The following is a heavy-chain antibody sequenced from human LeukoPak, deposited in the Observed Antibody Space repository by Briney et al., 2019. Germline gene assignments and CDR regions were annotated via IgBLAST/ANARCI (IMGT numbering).Heavy chain of an antibody. CDR3: ARAPWGSGSRSYYYYYMDV. J-gene: IGHJ6*03. Sequence: ASVKVSCKASGYTFTSYGISWVRQAPGQGLEWMGWISAYNGNTNYAQKLQGRVTMTTDTSTSTAYMELRSLRSDDTAVYYCARAPWGSGSRSYYYYYMDVWGKGTTVTISS. CDR1: GYTFTSYG. CDR2: ISAYNGNT. V-gene: IGHV1-18*01. D-gene: IGHD3-10*01.